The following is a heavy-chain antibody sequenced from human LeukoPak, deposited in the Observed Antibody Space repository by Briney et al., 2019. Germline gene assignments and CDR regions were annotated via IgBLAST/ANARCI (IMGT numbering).Heavy chain of an antibody. CDR3: ARASTRSYYYYMDV. CDR2: ISAYNGNT. Sequence: ASVKVSCKASGYTFTSYGISWVRQAPGQGLEWMGWISAYNGNTNNAQKLQGRVTMTTDTSTSTAYMELRSLRSDDTAVYYCARASTRSYYYYMDVWGKGTTVTISS. V-gene: IGHV1-18*01. J-gene: IGHJ6*03. CDR1: GYTFTSYG.